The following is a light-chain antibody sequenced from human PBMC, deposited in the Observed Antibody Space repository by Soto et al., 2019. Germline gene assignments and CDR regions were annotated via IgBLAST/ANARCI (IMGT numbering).Light chain of an antibody. CDR1: ERINTY. CDR2: AAS. CDR3: QQANSPPLT. Sequence: DVQMTQYTSSVSASVGDIVTITCRASERINTYLAWYQQQPGKAPKLLIYAASSLQSGVPSRFSGSGSGTEFTLTISNLQPEDFATYYCQQANSPPLTFGGGTKVDIK. J-gene: IGKJ4*01. V-gene: IGKV1-12*01.